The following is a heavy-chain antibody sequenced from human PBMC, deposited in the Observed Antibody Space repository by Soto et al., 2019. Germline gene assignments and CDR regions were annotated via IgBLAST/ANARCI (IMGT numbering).Heavy chain of an antibody. D-gene: IGHD3-10*01. CDR3: ARGRFGDSWAFVF. V-gene: IGHV3-30-3*01. CDR1: GFTFSSYS. Sequence: QVHLVESGGGVVQPGRSLRLSCAASGFTFSSYSMDWVRQAPGEGLEWVAFILYDGSNKYYADSVRGRFTISRDNSKNTLSLEMNSLRAEDTAVYYCARGRFGDSWAFVFWGQGTLVTVSS. J-gene: IGHJ4*02. CDR2: ILYDGSNK.